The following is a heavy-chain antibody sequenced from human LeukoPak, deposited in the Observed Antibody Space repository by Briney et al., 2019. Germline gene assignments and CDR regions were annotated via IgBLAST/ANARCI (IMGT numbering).Heavy chain of an antibody. CDR3: ARGGAYCGGDCYSDDAFDI. CDR1: GGSISSYY. J-gene: IGHJ3*02. D-gene: IGHD2-21*02. V-gene: IGHV4-4*07. CDR2: IHISGST. Sequence: SETLSLTCTVSGGSISSYYWSWIRQPAGKGLEWIGRIHISGSTNCNPSLKSRVTMSVDTSKNQFSLKLSSVIAADTAVYYCARGGAYCGGDCYSDDAFDIWGQGTMVTVSS.